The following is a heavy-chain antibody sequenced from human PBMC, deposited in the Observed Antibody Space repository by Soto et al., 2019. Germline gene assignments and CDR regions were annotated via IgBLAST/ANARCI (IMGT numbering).Heavy chain of an antibody. J-gene: IGHJ3*02. CDR3: ARVPQWADAFDI. CDR2: IVVGSGNT. D-gene: IGHD1-26*01. CDR1: GFTFTSSA. Sequence: GASVKVSCKASGFTFTSSAMQWVRQARGQRLEWIGWIVVGSGNTNYAQKFQERVTITRDMSTSTAYMELSSLRSEDTAVYYCARVPQWADAFDIWGQGTMVTVSS. V-gene: IGHV1-58*02.